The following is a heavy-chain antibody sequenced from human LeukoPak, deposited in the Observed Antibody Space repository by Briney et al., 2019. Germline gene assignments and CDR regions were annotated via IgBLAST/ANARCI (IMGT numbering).Heavy chain of an antibody. CDR3: ARFPGYCSGGSCYGLD. Sequence: SETLSLTCTVSGGSISSYYRSWIRQPPGKGLEWIGYIYYSGSTNYKPSLKSRVTISVDTSKNQFSLKLSSVTAADTAVYYCARFPGYCSGGSCYGLDWGQGTLVTVSS. V-gene: IGHV4-59*12. J-gene: IGHJ4*02. CDR1: GGSISSYY. D-gene: IGHD2-15*01. CDR2: IYYSGST.